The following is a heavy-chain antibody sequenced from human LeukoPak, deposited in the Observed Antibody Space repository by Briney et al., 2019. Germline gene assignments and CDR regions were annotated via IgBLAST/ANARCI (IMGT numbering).Heavy chain of an antibody. CDR2: INPNSGGT. CDR1: GYTFTGYY. D-gene: IGHD3-22*01. Sequence: GASVKVSCKASGYTFTGYYMHWVRQAPGQGLEWMGWINPNSGGTNYAQKFQGGVTMTRDTSTSTAYMELSRLRSDDTAVYYCARVGGITMIVVMTGDAFDIWGQGTIVTVSS. V-gene: IGHV1-2*02. CDR3: ARVGGITMIVVMTGDAFDI. J-gene: IGHJ3*02.